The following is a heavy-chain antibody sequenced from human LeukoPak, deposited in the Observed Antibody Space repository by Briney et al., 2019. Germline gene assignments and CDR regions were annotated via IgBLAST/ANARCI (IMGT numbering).Heavy chain of an antibody. CDR1: GGSFSGYY. J-gene: IGHJ1*01. V-gene: IGHV4-59*01. D-gene: IGHD3-9*01. CDR3: ARHDDILTGYYFHH. Sequence: SETLSLTCAVYGGSFSGYYWSWIRQPPGKGLEWIGYIYYSGSTNYNPSLKSRVTISVDTSKNQFSLRLSSVTAADTAMYYCARHDDILTGYYFHHWGQGTLVTVSS. CDR2: IYYSGST.